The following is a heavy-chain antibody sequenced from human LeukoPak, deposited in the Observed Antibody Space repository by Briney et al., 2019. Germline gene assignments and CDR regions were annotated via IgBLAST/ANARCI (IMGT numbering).Heavy chain of an antibody. CDR3: ANDFWSGYYAVDY. J-gene: IGHJ4*02. CDR2: ISGSGGST. D-gene: IGHD3-3*01. V-gene: IGHV3-23*01. CDR1: GFTFSSYA. Sequence: QSGGSLRLSCAASGFTFSSYAMSWVRQAPGKGLEWVSAISGSGGSTYYADSVKGRFTISRDNSKNTLYLQMNSLRAEDTAVYYCANDFWSGYYAVDYWGQGTLVTVSS.